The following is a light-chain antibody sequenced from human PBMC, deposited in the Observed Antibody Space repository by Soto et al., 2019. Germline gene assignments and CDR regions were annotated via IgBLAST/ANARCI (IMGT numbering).Light chain of an antibody. CDR2: GAS. V-gene: IGKV3-15*01. CDR3: QHYNNWPPWT. CDR1: QSVSIN. Sequence: EIVMTQSPATLSVSPGERATLXXRASQSVSINLAWYQQKPGQAPRLLXYGASTRATGIPARFSGSGSGTEFTLTISSLQSEDFAVYYCQHYNNWPPWTFGQGTKVDIK. J-gene: IGKJ1*01.